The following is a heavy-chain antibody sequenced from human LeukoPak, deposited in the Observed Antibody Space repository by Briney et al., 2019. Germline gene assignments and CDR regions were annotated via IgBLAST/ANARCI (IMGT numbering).Heavy chain of an antibody. Sequence: GGSLRLSCAASGFNFSSYGMHWVRQAPGKGLEWVAVISYDGTNKYYADSVKGRFTISRDNSKSTLYLQMNSLRAEDTAVYYCAKENDFVYWGQGTLVTVSS. CDR1: GFNFSSYG. V-gene: IGHV3-30*18. CDR3: AKENDFVY. CDR2: ISYDGTNK. J-gene: IGHJ4*02. D-gene: IGHD3-3*01.